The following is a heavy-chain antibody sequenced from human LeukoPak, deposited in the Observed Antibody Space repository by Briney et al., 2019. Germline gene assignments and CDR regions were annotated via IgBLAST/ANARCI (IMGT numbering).Heavy chain of an antibody. J-gene: IGHJ4*02. V-gene: IGHV4-59*11. CDR1: GGSISNQY. CDR3: ARGHYYDSSGDY. D-gene: IGHD3-22*01. CDR2: IYSTGNT. Sequence: PSETLSITCTVSGGSISNQYWSWIRQPPGKGLEWIGYIYSTGNTNYNPSLKSRVTISVDTSKNQFFLNLSSVTAADTALYYCARGHYYDSSGDYWGQGTLVTVSS.